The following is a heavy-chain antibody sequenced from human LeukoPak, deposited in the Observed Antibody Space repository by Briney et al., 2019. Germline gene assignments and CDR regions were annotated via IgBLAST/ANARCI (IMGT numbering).Heavy chain of an antibody. CDR3: ARLRFWSGYLSYFDY. J-gene: IGHJ4*02. CDR2: IYYSGST. V-gene: IGHV4-39*01. D-gene: IGHD3-3*01. CDR1: GGSISSSSYY. Sequence: SETLSLTCTVSGGSISSSSYYWGWIRQPPGKGLEWIGSIYYSGSTYYNPSLKSRVTISVDTSKNQFSLKLSSVTAADTAVYYCARLRFWSGYLSYFDYWGQGTLVTVSS.